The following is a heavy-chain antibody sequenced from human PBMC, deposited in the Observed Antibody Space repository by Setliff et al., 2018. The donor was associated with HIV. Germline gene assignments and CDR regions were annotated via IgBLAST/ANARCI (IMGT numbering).Heavy chain of an antibody. Sequence: PGGSLRLSCAASGFVFSDFWMSWARQAPGKGLEWVANIHDDGNKKWYVGSARGRFTISRDNAKNSLFLQMNSLRADDTAVYYCAALSVRTNPVYGVISTRFDPWGQGSLVTVSS. D-gene: IGHD2-8*01. CDR3: AALSVRTNPVYGVISTRFDP. CDR1: GFVFSDFW. V-gene: IGHV3-7*03. J-gene: IGHJ5*02. CDR2: IHDDGNKK.